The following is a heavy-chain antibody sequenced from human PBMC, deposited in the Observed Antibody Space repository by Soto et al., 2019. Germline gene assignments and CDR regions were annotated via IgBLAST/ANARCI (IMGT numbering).Heavy chain of an antibody. CDR2: IYHSGST. J-gene: IGHJ4*02. D-gene: IGHD2-2*01. CDR3: ASPSSAYCSDTSCYVATFHY. Sequence: SETLSLTCAVSITNIYYFGWIRQPPGKGLEWIGSIYHSGSTYYNPSLKSRVTISVETSRNQFSLKLRSVTAAGTAVYFCASPSSAYCSDTSCYVATFHYWGQGIMVTVSS. CDR1: ITNIYY. V-gene: IGHV4-38-2*01.